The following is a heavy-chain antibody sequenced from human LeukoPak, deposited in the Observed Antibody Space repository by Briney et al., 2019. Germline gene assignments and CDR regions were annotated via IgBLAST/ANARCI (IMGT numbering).Heavy chain of an antibody. CDR1: GFIVSSTY. D-gene: IGHD3-10*01. CDR2: IYSGGST. CDR3: ARDYPFGEPTIDP. J-gene: IGHJ5*02. V-gene: IGHV3-66*01. Sequence: GGSLRLSCAASGFIVSSTYMSWVRQAPGKGLEWVSVIYSGGSTYYADSVKGRFTISRDNAKNSLYLQMNSLRAEDTAVYYCARDYPFGEPTIDPWGQGTLVTVSS.